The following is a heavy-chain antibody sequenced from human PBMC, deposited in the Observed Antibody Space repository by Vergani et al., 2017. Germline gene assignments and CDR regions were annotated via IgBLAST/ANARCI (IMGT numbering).Heavy chain of an antibody. CDR3: ARSGDYVWGSYRPNPNWYFDL. CDR2: IYYSWST. Sequence: QVQLQESGPGLVKPSETLSLTCTVSGCSISSYYWSWIRQPPGKGLEWIGYIYYSWSTNYNPSLKSRVTISVDTSKNQFSLKLSSVTAADTAVYYCARSGDYVWGSYRPNPNWYFDLWGRGTLVTVSS. CDR1: GCSISSYY. J-gene: IGHJ2*01. V-gene: IGHV4-59*01. D-gene: IGHD3-16*02.